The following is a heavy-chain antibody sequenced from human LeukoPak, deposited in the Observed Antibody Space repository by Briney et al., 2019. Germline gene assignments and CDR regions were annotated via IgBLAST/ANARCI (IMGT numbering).Heavy chain of an antibody. CDR1: GYTFTSYD. CDR3: ASAVTLRGIDY. CDR2: MNPNSGNT. V-gene: IGHV1-8*01. D-gene: IGHD1-26*01. J-gene: IGHJ4*02. Sequence: GASAKVSCKASGYTFTSYDINWVRQATGQGVEWMGWMNPNSGNTGYAQKFQGRVTMTRNTSISTAYMELSSLRSEDTAVYCCASAVTLRGIDYWGQGTLVTVSS.